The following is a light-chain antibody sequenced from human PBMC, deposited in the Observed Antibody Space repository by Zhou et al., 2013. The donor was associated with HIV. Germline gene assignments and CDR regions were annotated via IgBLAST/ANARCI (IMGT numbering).Light chain of an antibody. CDR2: IHP. J-gene: IGKJ3*01. Sequence: EIVLTQSPATLSLSPGERATLSCRASQSVARFLAWYQQKPGRLPGSSSMIHPIGPLASQPGSVAVGLGQTSLSPSAVLEPEDFAIYYCLHRNNWPPIFTFGPGTQSGYQT. V-gene: IGKV3-11*01. CDR3: LHRNNWPPIFT. CDR1: QSVARF.